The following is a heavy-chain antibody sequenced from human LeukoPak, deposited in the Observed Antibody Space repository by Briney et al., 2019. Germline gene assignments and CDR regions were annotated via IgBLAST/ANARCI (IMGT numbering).Heavy chain of an antibody. V-gene: IGHV3-15*01. Sequence: GGSLRLSCAASGFTFSSYAMHWVRQAPGKGLEWVGRIKSKTDGGTTDYAAPVKGRFTISRDDSKNTLYLQMNSLKTEDTAVYYCTTGPFNYGGNSGGHWGQGTLVTVSS. J-gene: IGHJ4*02. CDR1: GFTFSSYA. D-gene: IGHD4-23*01. CDR3: TTGPFNYGGNSGGH. CDR2: IKSKTDGGTT.